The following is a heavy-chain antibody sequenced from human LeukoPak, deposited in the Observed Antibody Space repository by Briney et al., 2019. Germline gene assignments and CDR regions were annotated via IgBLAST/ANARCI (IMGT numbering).Heavy chain of an antibody. J-gene: IGHJ6*02. CDR3: ARLGSGVPPYYYAMDV. Sequence: GGSLRLSCAAPGFTFYDYGMSWVRQAPGKGLEWVSGINWNGGSTGYADSVKGRFTISRDNAKNSLYLQMNSLRAEDTALYHCARLGSGVPPYYYAMDVWGQGTTVTVSS. CDR2: INWNGGST. D-gene: IGHD2-15*01. CDR1: GFTFYDYG. V-gene: IGHV3-20*01.